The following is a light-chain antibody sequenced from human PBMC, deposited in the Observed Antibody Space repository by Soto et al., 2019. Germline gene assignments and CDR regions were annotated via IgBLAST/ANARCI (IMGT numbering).Light chain of an antibody. V-gene: IGKV3-20*01. Sequence: EIVLTQSPGTLSLSPVETATLSCRASQRLSTSYLAWYQQKPGQVPRLLIYGASNRATDIPERFRGSGSGTYFTLTITRLEPEYFAVYYCQQYGYSLPYTFGQGTKLEIK. CDR3: QQYGYSLPYT. CDR1: QRLSTSY. J-gene: IGKJ2*01. CDR2: GAS.